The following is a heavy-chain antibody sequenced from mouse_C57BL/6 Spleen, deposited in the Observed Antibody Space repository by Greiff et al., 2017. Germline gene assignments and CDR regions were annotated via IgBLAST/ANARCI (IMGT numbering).Heavy chain of an antibody. CDR2: IDPSDSDT. J-gene: IGHJ4*01. V-gene: IGHV1-74*01. D-gene: IGHD2-5*01. Sequence: QVQLQQPGAELVKPGASVKVSCKASGYTFTSYWMHWVKQRPGQGLEWIGRIDPSDSDTNYNQKFKGKATLTVDKASSTAYMQLSSLTSEDSAVSVCAIGSNYRAIDYWGQGTSLTVSS. CDR1: GYTFTSYW. CDR3: AIGSNYRAIDY.